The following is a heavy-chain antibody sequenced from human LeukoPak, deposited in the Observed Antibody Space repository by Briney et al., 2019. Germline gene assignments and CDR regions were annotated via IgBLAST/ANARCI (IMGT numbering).Heavy chain of an antibody. D-gene: IGHD5-12*01. Sequence: SETLSLTCTVPGGSISSYYWSWVRQPPGKGLEWIGYIYYSGRTNHNPSLKSRVTISVDTSKNQFSLKLSSVTAADTAVYYCARLRDGYPYYFDYWGQGTLVTVSS. CDR1: GGSISSYY. J-gene: IGHJ4*02. V-gene: IGHV4-59*08. CDR2: IYYSGRT. CDR3: ARLRDGYPYYFDY.